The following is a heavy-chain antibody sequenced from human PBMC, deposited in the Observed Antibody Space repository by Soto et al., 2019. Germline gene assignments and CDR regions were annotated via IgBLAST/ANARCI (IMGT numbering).Heavy chain of an antibody. CDR2: ISGTGDTK. Sequence: QVQLVESGGTLVKPGGSLRLSCAASGFFFSDYYLSWIRQAPGKGLECVAYISGTGDTKYYADSVEGRFTISRDNPKSSLYLQMNSLRAEDAADYYCAIGGGQIYYKGLDVWGQGTTVTVSS. V-gene: IGHV3-11*01. CDR3: AIGGGQIYYKGLDV. D-gene: IGHD3-10*01. J-gene: IGHJ6*02. CDR1: GFFFSDYY.